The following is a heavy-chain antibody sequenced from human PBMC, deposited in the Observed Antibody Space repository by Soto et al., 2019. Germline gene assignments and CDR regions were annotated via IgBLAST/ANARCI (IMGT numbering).Heavy chain of an antibody. CDR1: GFTFDDYA. CDR2: ISWNSGSI. Sequence: GGSLRLSCAASGFTFDDYAMHWVRQAPGKGLEWVSGISWNSGSIGYADSVKGRFTISRDNAKNSLYLQMNSLRAEDTALYYCATQHPDYGDYVDAFDIWGQGTMVTVSS. V-gene: IGHV3-9*01. D-gene: IGHD4-17*01. J-gene: IGHJ3*02. CDR3: ATQHPDYGDYVDAFDI.